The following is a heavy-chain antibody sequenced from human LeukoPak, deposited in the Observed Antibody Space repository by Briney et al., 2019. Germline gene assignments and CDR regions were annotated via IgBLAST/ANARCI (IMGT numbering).Heavy chain of an antibody. CDR1: GLTFGTFA. J-gene: IGHJ4*02. Sequence: PGGSLRLSCAASGLTFGTFAMTWVRQAPGKGLEWVSTVSDSGDVTYSADSVKGRFTISRDNSGNTLFLRMVSLRAEDTAVYYCARYPSYSYSLDYWGPGTLVTVSS. CDR2: VSDSGDVT. D-gene: IGHD5-18*01. CDR3: ARYPSYSYSLDY. V-gene: IGHV3-23*01.